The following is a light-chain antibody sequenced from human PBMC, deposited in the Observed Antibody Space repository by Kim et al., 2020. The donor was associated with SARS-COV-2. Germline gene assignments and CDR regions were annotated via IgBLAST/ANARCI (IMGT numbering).Light chain of an antibody. J-gene: IGKJ1*01. Sequence: ASGGDRVTITCRASQSISSWLAWYQQKPGKAPKLLIYKASSLETGVPSRFSGSGSGTEFTLTISSLQPDDFATYYCQQYNSYPWTFGQGTKVDIK. CDR3: QQYNSYPWT. CDR1: QSISSW. V-gene: IGKV1-5*03. CDR2: KAS.